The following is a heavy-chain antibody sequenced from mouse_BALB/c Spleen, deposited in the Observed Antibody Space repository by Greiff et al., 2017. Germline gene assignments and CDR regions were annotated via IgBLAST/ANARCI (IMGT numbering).Heavy chain of an antibody. Sequence: EVQLQQSGPELVKPGASVKMSCKASGYTFTSYVMHWVKQKPGQGLEWIGYINPYNDGTKYNEKFKGKATLTSDKSSSTAYMELSSLTSEDSAVYYCARSVYYGNGYFDVWGAGTTVTVSS. D-gene: IGHD2-1*01. J-gene: IGHJ1*01. CDR3: ARSVYYGNGYFDV. CDR1: GYTFTSYV. CDR2: INPYNDGT. V-gene: IGHV1-14*01.